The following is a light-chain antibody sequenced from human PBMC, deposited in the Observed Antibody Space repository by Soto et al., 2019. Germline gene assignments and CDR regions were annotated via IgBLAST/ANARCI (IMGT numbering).Light chain of an antibody. J-gene: IGKJ1*01. V-gene: IGKV3-20*01. CDR3: QHYNSYSEA. CDR1: QSVSSNY. Sequence: EIVLTQSPGTLSLSPGQRVTLSCRASQSVSSNYLAWFQQKPGQAPRLLIYGASSRATGIPDRFSGGGSGTDFTLTISGLEPEDFAVYYCQHYNSYSEAFGQGTKVELK. CDR2: GAS.